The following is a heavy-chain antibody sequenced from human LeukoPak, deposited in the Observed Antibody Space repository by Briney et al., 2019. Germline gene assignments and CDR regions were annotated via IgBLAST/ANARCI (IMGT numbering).Heavy chain of an antibody. CDR1: GFTFSSYG. J-gene: IGHJ4*02. V-gene: IGHV3-30*18. CDR2: ISYDGSNK. D-gene: IGHD5-18*01. CDR3: AKVIAPWIQLWLIDY. Sequence: GRSLRLSCAASGFTFSSYGMRWVRQAPGKGLEWVAVISYDGSNKYYADSVKGRFTISRDNSKNTLYLQMNSLRAEDTAVYYCAKVIAPWIQLWLIDYWGQGTLVTVSS.